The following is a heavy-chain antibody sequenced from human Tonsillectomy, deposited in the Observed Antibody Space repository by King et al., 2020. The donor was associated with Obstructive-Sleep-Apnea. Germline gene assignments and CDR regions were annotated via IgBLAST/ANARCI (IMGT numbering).Heavy chain of an antibody. V-gene: IGHV3-30-3*01. CDR3: ARDYWEKVATSLHY. D-gene: IGHD5-12*01. CDR2: ISYDGINK. CDR1: GFSFSDYA. Sequence: VQLVESGGGVVQPGRSLRLSCAASGFSFSDYAMHWVRQAPGKGLEWVGVISYDGINKFYADSVQGRFTISRYNSENMLYLQMDSLRTEDTAVYFCARDYWEKVATSLHYWGQGILVTVSS. J-gene: IGHJ4*02.